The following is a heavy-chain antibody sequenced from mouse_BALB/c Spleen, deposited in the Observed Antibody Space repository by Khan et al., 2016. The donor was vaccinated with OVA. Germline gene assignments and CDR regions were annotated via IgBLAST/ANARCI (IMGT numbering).Heavy chain of an antibody. D-gene: IGHD1-1*02. CDR3: TSSGYGAFAY. V-gene: IGHV1S81*02. CDR1: GYTFTSYY. CDR2: ITPSNGGT. J-gene: IGHJ3*01. Sequence: QVQLQQPGAELVKPGASVRLSCKASGYTFTSYYLYWVKQRPGHGLEWIGAITPSNGGTNFNENFKTTATLTVDKSSCTAYMQLSSLTSEDAAGYYVTSSGYGAFAYWGQGTLVTVSA.